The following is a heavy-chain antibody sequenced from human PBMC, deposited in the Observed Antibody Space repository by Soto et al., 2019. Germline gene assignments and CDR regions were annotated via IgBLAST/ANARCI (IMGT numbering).Heavy chain of an antibody. V-gene: IGHV5-51*01. CDR1: GSSFTSYW. CDR3: AIRGRDLRYYYGMEV. CDR2: IYPGDSDN. D-gene: IGHD3-16*01. Sequence: GESLKISCKGSGSSFTSYWIGWVRQMAGKGLEWVGIIYPGDSDNRYSPSFQGQVTISADKSISTAYLQWSSLKASDTAMYYCAIRGRDLRYYYGMEVWGQGTTVTVSS. J-gene: IGHJ6*01.